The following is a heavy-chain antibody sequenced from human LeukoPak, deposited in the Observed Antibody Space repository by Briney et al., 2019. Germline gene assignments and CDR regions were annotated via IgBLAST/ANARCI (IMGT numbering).Heavy chain of an antibody. CDR2: IYHSGST. Sequence: PSETLSLTCSVSGYSISSGYYWGWIRQPPGKGLEWIGSIYHSGSTYYNPSLKSRVTISVDTSKNQFSLKLSSVTAADTAVYYCARADYSSTWSHDYYYMDVWGKGTTVTVSS. J-gene: IGHJ6*03. D-gene: IGHD6-13*01. CDR1: GYSISSGYY. CDR3: ARADYSSTWSHDYYYMDV. V-gene: IGHV4-38-2*02.